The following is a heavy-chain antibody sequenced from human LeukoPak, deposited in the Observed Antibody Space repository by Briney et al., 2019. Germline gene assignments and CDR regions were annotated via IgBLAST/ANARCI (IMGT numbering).Heavy chain of an antibody. CDR3: ARGGSGRYYYYYYYMDV. V-gene: IGHV1-8*03. CDR1: GYTFTSYD. D-gene: IGHD3-10*01. Sequence: ASVKVSCKASGYTFTSYDINWVRQATGQGLEWMGWMNPNSGNTGYAQKFQGRVTITRDTSISTAYMELSSLRSEDTAVYYCARGGSGRYYYYYYYMDVWGKGTTVTVSS. CDR2: MNPNSGNT. J-gene: IGHJ6*03.